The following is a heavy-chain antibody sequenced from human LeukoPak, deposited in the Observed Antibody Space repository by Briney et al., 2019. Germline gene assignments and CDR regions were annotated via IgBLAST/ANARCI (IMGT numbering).Heavy chain of an antibody. V-gene: IGHV3-30-3*01. D-gene: IGHD4-17*01. CDR3: ARGSYGAYDY. CDR1: GFTFSSYT. Sequence: GGSLRLSCAASGFTFSSYTMHWVRQAPGKGLEWVAVISYDGSNKYYADSVKGRFTISRDNSKNTLYLQMNSLRAEDTAVYYCARGSYGAYDYWGQGSLVTVSS. CDR2: ISYDGSNK. J-gene: IGHJ4*02.